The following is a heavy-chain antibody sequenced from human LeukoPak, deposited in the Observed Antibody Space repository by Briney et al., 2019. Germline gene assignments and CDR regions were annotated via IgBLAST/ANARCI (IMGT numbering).Heavy chain of an antibody. CDR1: GFDFSKYT. J-gene: IGHJ4*02. D-gene: IGHD6-6*01. CDR3: ARVVLDHF. V-gene: IGHV3-21*06. Sequence: GGSLRLSCAASGFDFSKYTMSWVRQAPGKGLEWVSSISSGSRRIHYADSMGGRFTISRDNAKSSVYLQMHNLRVEDTATYFCARVVLDHFWGRGTLVTVSS. CDR2: ISSGSRRI.